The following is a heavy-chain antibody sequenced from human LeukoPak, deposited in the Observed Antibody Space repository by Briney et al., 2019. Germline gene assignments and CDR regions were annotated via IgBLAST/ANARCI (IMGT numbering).Heavy chain of an antibody. Sequence: PGGSLRLSCAASGFTFSSYEMNWVRQAPGKGLEWVSDISSSGSTIYYADSVKGRFTISRDNAKNSLYLQMNSLRAEDTAVYYCARSHFGELLLPFDYWGQGTLVTVSS. J-gene: IGHJ4*02. D-gene: IGHD3-10*01. CDR2: ISSSGSTI. CDR3: ARSHFGELLLPFDY. CDR1: GFTFSSYE. V-gene: IGHV3-48*03.